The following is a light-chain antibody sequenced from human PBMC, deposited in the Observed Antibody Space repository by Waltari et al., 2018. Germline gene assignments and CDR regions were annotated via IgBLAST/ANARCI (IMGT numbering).Light chain of an antibody. J-gene: IGKJ2*01. CDR1: QNVSRW. CDR3: QQYNSFSYT. Sequence: DIQMTQSPSILSASVGDRATITCRSSQNVSRWLAWNQQKPGTAPRLLISDVSNLETGVPSRISGSGSGTEFTLTISSLQPDDYATYYCQQYNSFSYTFGQGTKLEIK. CDR2: DVS. V-gene: IGKV1-5*01.